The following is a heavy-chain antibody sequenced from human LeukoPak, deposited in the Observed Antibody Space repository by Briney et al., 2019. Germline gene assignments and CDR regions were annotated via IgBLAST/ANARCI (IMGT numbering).Heavy chain of an antibody. CDR1: GFSFSSYC. CDR3: ARETYCSGRSYFDC. V-gene: IGHV3-7*01. D-gene: IGHD6-19*01. CDR2: IKQDGSEK. Sequence: PGGSLRLSRAPSGFSFSSYCVSAVRQAPGKGLEWVANIKQDGSEKYYVDSVKGRFTISRDNAKNSLYLQMNSLRGEDTAVYYYARETYCSGRSYFDCLGQGTLVTVSS. J-gene: IGHJ4*01.